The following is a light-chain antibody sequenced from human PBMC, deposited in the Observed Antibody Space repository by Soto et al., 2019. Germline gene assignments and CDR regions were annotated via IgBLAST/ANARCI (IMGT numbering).Light chain of an antibody. Sequence: QSALTQPPSASGSPGQSVTISCTGSSSDVGGYNYVSWYQQHPVKAPKLMIHEVSKRPSGVPDRFSGSKSGNTASLTVSGLQAEDEADYYCSSYAGSNNVVFGGGTKLTVL. J-gene: IGLJ2*01. CDR2: EVS. CDR1: SSDVGGYNY. V-gene: IGLV2-8*01. CDR3: SSYAGSNNVV.